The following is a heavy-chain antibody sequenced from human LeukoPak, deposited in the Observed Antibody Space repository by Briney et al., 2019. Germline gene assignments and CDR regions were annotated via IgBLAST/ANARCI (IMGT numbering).Heavy chain of an antibody. V-gene: IGHV4-59*01. D-gene: IGHD4-11*01. CDR2: IFYSGST. Sequence: SETLSLTCTVSGGSLSRYYWSWIRQPPGKRLEWIGYIFYSGSTNYNPSLKSRVTMSVDTSQNQFFLRLSSVTAADTAVYYCARRTSSNYVDSWGQGTLVTVSS. CDR1: GGSLSRYY. J-gene: IGHJ4*02. CDR3: ARRTSSNYVDS.